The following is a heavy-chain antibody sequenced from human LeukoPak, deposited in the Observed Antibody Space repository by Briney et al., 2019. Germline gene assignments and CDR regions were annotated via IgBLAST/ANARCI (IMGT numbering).Heavy chain of an antibody. V-gene: IGHV4-39*01. D-gene: IGHD3-22*01. CDR1: GGSISSSSYY. J-gene: IGHJ4*02. Sequence: SATLSLTCTVSGGSISSSSYYWGWIRQPPGKGLEWIGSIYYSGSTYYNPSLKSRVTISVDTSKNQFSLKLSSVTAADTAVYYCARLPDYYDSSGYYYVFDYWGQGTLVTVSS. CDR2: IYYSGST. CDR3: ARLPDYYDSSGYYYVFDY.